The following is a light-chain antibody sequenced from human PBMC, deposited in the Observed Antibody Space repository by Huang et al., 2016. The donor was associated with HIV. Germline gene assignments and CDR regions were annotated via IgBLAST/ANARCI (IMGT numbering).Light chain of an antibody. CDR3: QQYNNWPYT. J-gene: IGKJ2*01. CDR2: GAS. Sequence: ASSTRAGLSGNGPTRSCRARWGIGTSLAWYHQKTGQFPSLAVYGASTRATGFPPRFSASGSGTEFTLSISGLQSEDFAIYYCQQYNNWPYTFGQGTKVEIE. V-gene: IGKV3-15*01. CDR1: WGIGTS.